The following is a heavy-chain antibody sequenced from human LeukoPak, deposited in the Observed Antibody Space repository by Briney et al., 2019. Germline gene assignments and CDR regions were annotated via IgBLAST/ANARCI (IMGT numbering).Heavy chain of an antibody. Sequence: SVKVSCKASGGTFSSYAISWVRQAPGQGLEWMGGIIPIFGTANYAQKFQGRVTITADKSTSTAYMELSSLRSEDTAVYYCARDSWGGITGTTRFDYWGQGTLVTVSS. CDR1: GGTFSSYA. CDR2: IIPIFGTA. J-gene: IGHJ4*02. V-gene: IGHV1-69*06. CDR3: ARDSWGGITGTTRFDY. D-gene: IGHD1-20*01.